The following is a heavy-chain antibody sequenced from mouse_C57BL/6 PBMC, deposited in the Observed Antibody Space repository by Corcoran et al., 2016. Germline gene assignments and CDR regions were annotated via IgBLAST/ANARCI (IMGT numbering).Heavy chain of an antibody. CDR1: GDTFTTYG. Sequence: IQLVQSGPELKKPGETVKISCKASGDTFTTYGMSWVKQTPGKGLKWVGWINTYSGVPTYADDFKGRFAFSLETSASTAYLQINNLKNEDTATYFCVRGSNWYFDVWGTGTTVTVSS. V-gene: IGHV9-3*01. D-gene: IGHD1-1*01. CDR2: INTYSGVP. J-gene: IGHJ1*03. CDR3: VRGSNWYFDV.